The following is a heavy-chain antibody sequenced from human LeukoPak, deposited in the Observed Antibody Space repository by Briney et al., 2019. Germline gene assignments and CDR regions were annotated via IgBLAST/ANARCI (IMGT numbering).Heavy chain of an antibody. D-gene: IGHD2-15*01. Sequence: PGGSLRLSCAASGFTLSGSWMHWVRQVPGKGLLWVSLIRGDGSSTYADSVKGRFTNTRDTAKNTLYLQMNSLRAEDTAVYYCARDGTSGNFDCWGQGTLVTVSS. CDR2: IRGDGSST. CDR3: ARDGTSGNFDC. V-gene: IGHV3-74*01. CDR1: GFTLSGSW. J-gene: IGHJ4*02.